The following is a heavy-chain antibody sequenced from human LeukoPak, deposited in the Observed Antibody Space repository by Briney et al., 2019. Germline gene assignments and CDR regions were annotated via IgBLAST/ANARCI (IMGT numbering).Heavy chain of an antibody. CDR2: IYSGGST. CDR3: ARRGYSYGSSPLYGMDV. CDR1: GFTVSSNY. J-gene: IGHJ6*02. D-gene: IGHD5-18*01. V-gene: IGHV3-53*04. Sequence: GGSLRLSCAASGFTVSSNYMSWVRQAPGKGLEWVSVIYSGGSTYYADSVKGRLTISRHNSKNTLYLQMNSLRAEDTAVYYCARRGYSYGSSPLYGMDVWGQGTTVTVSS.